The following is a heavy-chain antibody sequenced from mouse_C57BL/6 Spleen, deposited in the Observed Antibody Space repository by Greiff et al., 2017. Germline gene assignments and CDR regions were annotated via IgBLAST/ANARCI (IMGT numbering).Heavy chain of an antibody. CDR1: DSEVFPIAY. J-gene: IGHJ2*01. V-gene: IGHV15-2*01. D-gene: IGHD3-2*02. Sequence: QVQLQQSGSELRSPGSSVKLSCKDFDSEVFPIAYMSWVSQKPGHGFEWIGGILSSIGRTIYGEKFEDKATLDADTLSNTAYLELSSLTSEDSAIYYCERGGSSGYSYYCDYWGQGTTLTVSS. CDR3: ERGGSSGYSYYCDY. CDR2: ILSSIGRT.